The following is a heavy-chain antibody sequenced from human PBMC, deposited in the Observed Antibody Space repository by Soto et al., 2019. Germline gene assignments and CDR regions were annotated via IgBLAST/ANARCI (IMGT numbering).Heavy chain of an antibody. D-gene: IGHD1-26*01. V-gene: IGHV3-23*01. CDR1: GFTFSSYA. CDR2: ISGSGGST. J-gene: IGHJ4*02. CDR3: ARPGSGSYYDY. Sequence: EVQLLESGGGLVQPGGSLRLSCAASGFTFSSYAMRWVRQAPVKGLEWVSAISGSGGSTYYADSVKGRFTISRDNSKNPLSLLMNSLSAEDTAVYYCARPGSGSYYDYWGQGTLVTVSS.